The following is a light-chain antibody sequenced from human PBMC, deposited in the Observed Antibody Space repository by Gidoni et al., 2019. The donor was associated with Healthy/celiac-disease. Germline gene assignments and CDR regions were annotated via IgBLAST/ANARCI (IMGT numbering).Light chain of an antibody. V-gene: IGKV3-11*01. CDR2: DAS. Sequence: EIVLTQSPATLSLSPGERATLSCRASQSVSSYLAWYQQKPGQAPRLLIYDASNRATGIPARFSGSGSGTDFTLTISSLEPEDFAVYYCQQRSNRPQTFXQXTKVEIK. CDR1: QSVSSY. CDR3: QQRSNRPQT. J-gene: IGKJ1*01.